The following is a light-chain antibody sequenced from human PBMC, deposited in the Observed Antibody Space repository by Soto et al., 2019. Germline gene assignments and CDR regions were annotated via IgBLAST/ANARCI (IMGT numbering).Light chain of an antibody. CDR1: SSNIGSNY. V-gene: IGLV1-47*01. J-gene: IGLJ3*02. Sequence: QSVLTQPPSASGTPGQRVTISCSGSSSNIGSNYVYWYQQLPGTAPKLLIYYNSQRPSGVPDRFSGSKSDTSASLAISGLRSEYEADYYCSAWDDSLRAVMFGGGTKLTVL. CDR2: YNS. CDR3: SAWDDSLRAVM.